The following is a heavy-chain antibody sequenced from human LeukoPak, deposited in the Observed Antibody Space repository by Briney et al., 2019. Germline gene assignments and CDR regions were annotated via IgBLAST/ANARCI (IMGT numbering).Heavy chain of an antibody. V-gene: IGHV4-59*01. Sequence: SETLSLTCTVSGGSISSYYWSWIRQPPGKGLEWIGYINYRGSTNHNPSLKSRVTISVDTSKNQFSLKLSSVTAADTAVYYCARAFYPGYYSYMAVWGKGTTVTVSS. D-gene: IGHD3-3*02. CDR3: ARAFYPGYYSYMAV. J-gene: IGHJ6*03. CDR1: GGSISSYY. CDR2: INYRGST.